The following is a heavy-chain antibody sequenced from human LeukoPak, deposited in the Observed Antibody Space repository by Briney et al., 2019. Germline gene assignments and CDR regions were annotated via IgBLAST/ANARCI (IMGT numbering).Heavy chain of an antibody. CDR2: ISWNSGSI. V-gene: IGHV3-9*01. CDR3: AKASYSRIAVAGTDYFDY. D-gene: IGHD6-19*01. Sequence: AGGSLRLSCAASGFTFDDYAMHWVRQAPGKGLEWVSGISWNSGSIGYADSVKGRFTTSRDNAKNSLYLQMNSLRAEDTALYYCAKASYSRIAVAGTDYFDYWGQGTLVTVSS. CDR1: GFTFDDYA. J-gene: IGHJ4*02.